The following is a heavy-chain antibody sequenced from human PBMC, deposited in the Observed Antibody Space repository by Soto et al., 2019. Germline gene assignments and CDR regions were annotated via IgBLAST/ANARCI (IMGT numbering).Heavy chain of an antibody. CDR1: GYALTVYY. CDR2: INPNGGGI. V-gene: IGHV1-46*01. J-gene: IGHJ4*02. Sequence: SVKVDWKTFGYALTVYYMDWRLQAPGHGLEWMGTINPNGGGISYAQKFQGRVTMTRDTSTSTVFMELRSLTSEDTALYYCARNAYRNPYNPLFFGYRGQGPLGSLSS. CDR3: ARNAYRNPYNPLFFGY. D-gene: IGHD4-4*01.